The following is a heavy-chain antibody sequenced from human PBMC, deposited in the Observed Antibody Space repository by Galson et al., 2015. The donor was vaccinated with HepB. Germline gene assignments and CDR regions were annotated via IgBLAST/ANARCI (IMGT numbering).Heavy chain of an antibody. V-gene: IGHV1-18*01. CDR3: ARDGDFWSGYYFGPGDNWFDP. CDR1: GYTFTSYG. J-gene: IGHJ5*02. D-gene: IGHD3-3*01. CDR2: ISAYNGNT. Sequence: SVKVSCKASGYTFTSYGISWVRQAPGQGLEWMGWISAYNGNTNYAQKLQGRVTMTTDTSTSTAYMELRSLRSDDTAVYYCARDGDFWSGYYFGPGDNWFDPWGQGTLVTVSS.